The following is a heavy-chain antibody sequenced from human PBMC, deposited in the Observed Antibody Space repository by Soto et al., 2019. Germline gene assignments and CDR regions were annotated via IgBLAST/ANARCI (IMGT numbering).Heavy chain of an antibody. CDR2: ISAYNGNT. Sequence: QVQLVQSGAEVKKPGASVKVSCKAFGYTFTSYGINWVRQAPGQGLERMGWISAYNGNTNYAQKLEGRVTMTTDTSTSTAYMELRRLRSDDTAVYYCARDYYDRSGYYLAYFDHWGQGTLVTVSS. CDR3: ARDYYDRSGYYLAYFDH. CDR1: GYTFTSYG. J-gene: IGHJ4*02. D-gene: IGHD3-22*01. V-gene: IGHV1-18*01.